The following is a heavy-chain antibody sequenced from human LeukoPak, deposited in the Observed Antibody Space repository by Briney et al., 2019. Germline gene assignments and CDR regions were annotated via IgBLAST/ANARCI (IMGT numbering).Heavy chain of an antibody. CDR1: GFNFSRYA. CDR2: MSDWGGII. J-gene: IGHJ3*02. V-gene: IGHV3-23*01. Sequence: GGSLRLSCAASGFNFSRYAMSWVRQAPGKGLEWVSVMSDWGGIIYYADSVKGRFTTSRDNSKNTLYLQMNSLRAEDTGVYYCVKGASDGCYAPSHIWGQGTTVTVSS. CDR3: VKGASDGCYAPSHI. D-gene: IGHD2-15*01.